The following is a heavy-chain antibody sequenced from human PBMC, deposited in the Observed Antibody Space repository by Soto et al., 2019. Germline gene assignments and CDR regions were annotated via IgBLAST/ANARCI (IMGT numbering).Heavy chain of an antibody. Sequence: SVKVSCKASGGTFSSYTISWVRQAPGQGLEWMGRIIPILGIANYAQKFQGRVTITADKSTSTAYMELSSLRSEDTAVYYCARAIPNYDILTGYSSGGWFDPWGQGTLVTVSS. CDR1: GGTFSSYT. CDR2: IIPILGIA. V-gene: IGHV1-69*02. CDR3: ARAIPNYDILTGYSSGGWFDP. J-gene: IGHJ5*02. D-gene: IGHD3-9*01.